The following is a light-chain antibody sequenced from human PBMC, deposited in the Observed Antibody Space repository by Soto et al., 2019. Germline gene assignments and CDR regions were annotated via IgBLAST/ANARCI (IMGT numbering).Light chain of an antibody. Sequence: IPMTQSPSTLSASVGDRVTITCRASQNINNWLAWYQQKAGKAPKLLIYDASTLESGVPSRFSGSRSGTEFTLTISSLQPDDFATYYCQQSNYYFGQGTQLEIK. J-gene: IGKJ2*01. CDR1: QNINNW. V-gene: IGKV1-5*01. CDR2: DAS. CDR3: QQSNYY.